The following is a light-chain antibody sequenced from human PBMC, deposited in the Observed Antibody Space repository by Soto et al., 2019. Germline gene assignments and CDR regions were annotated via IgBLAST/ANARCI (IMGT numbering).Light chain of an antibody. CDR3: QSYDTSLNVV. Sequence: QSVLTQPPSVSGAPGQRVTISCTGTSSNIGAPYDVHWYQQLPGTAPKLLIYGNTNRPSGVPDRFSGSKSGTSASLAITGLQPEDEADYYCQSYDTSLNVVFGGGTKATVL. CDR2: GNT. J-gene: IGLJ2*01. V-gene: IGLV1-40*01. CDR1: SSNIGAPYD.